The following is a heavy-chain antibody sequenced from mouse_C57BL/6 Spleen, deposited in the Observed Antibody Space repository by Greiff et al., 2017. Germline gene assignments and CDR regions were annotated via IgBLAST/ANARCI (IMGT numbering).Heavy chain of an antibody. V-gene: IGHV1-18*01. J-gene: IGHJ3*01. CDR1: GYTFTDYN. Sequence: VQLQQSGPELVKPGASVKIPCKASGYTFTDYNMDWVKQSHGKSLEWIGDINPNNGGTIYNQKFKGKATLTVDKSSSTAYMELRSLTYEDTAVYYCARSYDYYGSSEAWFAYWGQGTLVTVSA. CDR2: INPNNGGT. D-gene: IGHD1-1*01. CDR3: ARSYDYYGSSEAWFAY.